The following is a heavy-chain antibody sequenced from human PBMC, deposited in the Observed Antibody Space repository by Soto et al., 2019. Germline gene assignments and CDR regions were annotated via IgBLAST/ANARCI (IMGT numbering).Heavy chain of an antibody. J-gene: IGHJ4*02. CDR1: GGSISSGGYS. D-gene: IGHD3-9*01. CDR3: AMQLRILTGYSGHYDY. CDR2: IYHSGST. V-gene: IGHV4-30-2*03. Sequence: PSETLSLTCAVSGGSISSGGYSWSWIRQPPGKGLEWIGYIYHSGSTYYNPSLKSRVTISVDTSKNQFSLKLSSVTAADTAVYYCAMQLRILTGYSGHYDYCGQGTLVPVSA.